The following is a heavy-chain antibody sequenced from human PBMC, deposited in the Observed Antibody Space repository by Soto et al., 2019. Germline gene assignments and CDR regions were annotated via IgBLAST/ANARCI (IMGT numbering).Heavy chain of an antibody. V-gene: IGHV1-18*04. D-gene: IGHD3-22*01. Sequence: ASVKVSCKASGYTLTSYGISWVRQAPGQGLEWMGWISAYNGNTNFAQKLQGRVTMTTDTSTSTAYMELRSLRSDDTAVYYCARDNYYDSSGYYYAYYYYGMDVWGQGTTVTAP. CDR3: ARDNYYDSSGYYYAYYYYGMDV. J-gene: IGHJ6*02. CDR2: ISAYNGNT. CDR1: GYTLTSYG.